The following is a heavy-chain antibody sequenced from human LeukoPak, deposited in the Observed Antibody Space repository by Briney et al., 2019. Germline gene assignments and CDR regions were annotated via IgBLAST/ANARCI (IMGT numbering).Heavy chain of an antibody. CDR1: GGSLSSSNYY. CDR2: IYYSGST. Sequence: SETLSLTCTVSGGSLSSSNYYWGWIRQPPGKGLEWIGSIYYSGSTYYNPSLKSRVTISVDTSKNQFSLKLSSVTAADTAVYYCARDRSYYDSRALDYWGQGTLVTVSS. J-gene: IGHJ4*02. D-gene: IGHD3-22*01. V-gene: IGHV4-39*07. CDR3: ARDRSYYDSRALDY.